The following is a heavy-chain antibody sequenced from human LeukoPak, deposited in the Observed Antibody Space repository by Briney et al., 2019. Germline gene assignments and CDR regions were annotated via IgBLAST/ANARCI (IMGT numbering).Heavy chain of an antibody. V-gene: IGHV3-21*01. J-gene: IGHJ4*02. D-gene: IGHD1-1*01. Sequence: GGSLRLSCAASGFTFSNYSMNWVRQAPGKGLEWVSSISSSSSYIYYADSVKGRFTISRDNAKNSLYLQMNSLRAEDTAVYYCAGFKGTSDTRFYFDYWGQGTLVTVSS. CDR3: AGFKGTSDTRFYFDY. CDR2: ISSSSSYI. CDR1: GFTFSNYS.